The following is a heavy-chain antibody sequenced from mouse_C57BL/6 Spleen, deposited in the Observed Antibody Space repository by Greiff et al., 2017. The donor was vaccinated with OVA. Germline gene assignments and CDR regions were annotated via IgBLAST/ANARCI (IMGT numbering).Heavy chain of an antibody. CDR1: GYTFTEYT. CDR3: ARHEDFYDYDSAWFAY. CDR2: FYPGSGSI. D-gene: IGHD2-4*01. Sequence: QVQLKQSGAELVKPGASVKLSCKASGYTFTEYTIHWVKQRSGQGLEWIGWFYPGSGSIKYNEKFKDKATLTADKSSSTVYMELSRLTSEDSAVYFCARHEDFYDYDSAWFAYWGQGTLVTVSA. V-gene: IGHV1-62-2*01. J-gene: IGHJ3*01.